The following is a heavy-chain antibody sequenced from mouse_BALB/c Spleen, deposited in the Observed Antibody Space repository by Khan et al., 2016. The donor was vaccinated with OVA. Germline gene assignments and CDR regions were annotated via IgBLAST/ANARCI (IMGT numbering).Heavy chain of an antibody. CDR2: IYPGTGST. Sequence: QVQLQQSGAELVRPGASVRLSCKTSGYIFTSYWIHWVKQRSGQGLEWIARIYPGTGSTYYNEIFKGKATLTADKSSNTAYMQLSSLKYEDSTVYFCARWAITSHSMDYLGQGTSVTVSS. V-gene: IGHV1S132*01. CDR1: GYIFTSYW. D-gene: IGHD1-1*01. J-gene: IGHJ4*01. CDR3: ARWAITSHSMDY.